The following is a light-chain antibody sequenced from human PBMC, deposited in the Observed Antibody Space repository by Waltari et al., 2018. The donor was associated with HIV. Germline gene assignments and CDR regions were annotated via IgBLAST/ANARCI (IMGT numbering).Light chain of an antibody. CDR1: QRLLHGDGPYY. CDR3: RQALQTPKT. J-gene: IGKJ1*01. Sequence: DIVMSQSPLSLPVIPGEPASISCTSSQRLLHGDGPYYLAWYLQTPGQSPPLLLSFASYRASGVPDRFSGSGSGTDFTLKISRVEAEDVGVYYCRQALQTPKTFGQGTKVEIK. V-gene: IGKV2-28*01. CDR2: FAS.